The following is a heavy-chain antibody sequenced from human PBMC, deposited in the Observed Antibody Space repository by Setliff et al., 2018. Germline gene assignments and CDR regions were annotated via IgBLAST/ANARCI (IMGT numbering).Heavy chain of an antibody. D-gene: IGHD2-15*01. CDR2: IRPYNGDA. Sequence: ASVKVSCKTSGYNFITFGVNWVRQVPGQGFEWMGWIRPYNGDANYAQKFQGRVTMTTDTSTGTAYMELRALNYDDTAVYYCTRGRGPRVVVAVPLDHWGQGTLVTVSS. CDR1: GYNFITFG. CDR3: TRGRGPRVVVAVPLDH. V-gene: IGHV1-18*01. J-gene: IGHJ4*02.